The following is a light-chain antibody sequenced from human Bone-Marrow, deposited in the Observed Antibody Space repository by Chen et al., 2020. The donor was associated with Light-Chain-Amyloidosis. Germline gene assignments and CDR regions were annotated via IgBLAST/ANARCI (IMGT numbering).Light chain of an antibody. J-gene: IGLJ3*02. CDR2: DDS. Sequence: SYVLTQPSSVSVTPGPMATTACGGNNIGSTSVHWYQQTPGQAPLLVVYDDSDRPSGIPERLSGFNSGNTATLTISRVEAGDEADYYCQVWDRSSDRPVFGGGTKLTVL. V-gene: IGLV3-21*02. CDR1: NIGSTS. CDR3: QVWDRSSDRPV.